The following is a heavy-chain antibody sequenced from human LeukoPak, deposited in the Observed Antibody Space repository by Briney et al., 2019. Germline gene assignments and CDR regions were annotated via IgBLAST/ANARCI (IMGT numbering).Heavy chain of an antibody. CDR2: ISYDGSNK. Sequence: GGSLGLSCAASGFTFSSYWMSWVRRAPGKGLEWVAVISYDGSNKYYADSVKGRFTISRDDSKNTLYLQMNSLRAEDTAVYYCAKDHFTIFGVVIEAYYYYYGMDVWGQGTTVTVSS. J-gene: IGHJ6*02. CDR1: GFTFSSYW. V-gene: IGHV3-30*18. CDR3: AKDHFTIFGVVIEAYYYYYGMDV. D-gene: IGHD3-3*01.